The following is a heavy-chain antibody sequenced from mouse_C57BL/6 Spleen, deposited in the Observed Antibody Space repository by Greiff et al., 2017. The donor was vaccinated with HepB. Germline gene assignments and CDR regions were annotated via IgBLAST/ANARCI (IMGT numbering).Heavy chain of an antibody. D-gene: IGHD2-5*01. CDR3: ARDAYYSNYDAMDY. CDR2: ISDGGSYT. V-gene: IGHV5-4*01. J-gene: IGHJ4*01. Sequence: DVQLVESGGGLVKPGGSLKLSCAASGFTFSSYAMTWVRQTPEKRLEWVATISDGGSYTYYPDNVKGRFTISRDNAKNNLYLQMSHLKSEDTAMYYCARDAYYSNYDAMDYWGQGTSVTVSS. CDR1: GFTFSSYA.